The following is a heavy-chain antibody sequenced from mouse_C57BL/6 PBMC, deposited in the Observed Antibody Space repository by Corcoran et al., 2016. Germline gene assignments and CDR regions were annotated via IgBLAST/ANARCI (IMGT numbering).Heavy chain of an antibody. CDR2: INTYSGVP. V-gene: IGHV9-3*01. J-gene: IGHJ1*03. CDR3: ARSLITTVVAWYFDV. Sequence: QIQLVQSGPELKKPGETVKISCKASGYTFTTYGKSWVKHATGKGLKWMGWINTYSGVPTYADDFKGRFAFSLETSASTAYLQNNNLKNEDTATYFCARSLITTVVAWYFDVWGTGTTVTVSS. CDR1: GYTFTTYG. D-gene: IGHD1-1*01.